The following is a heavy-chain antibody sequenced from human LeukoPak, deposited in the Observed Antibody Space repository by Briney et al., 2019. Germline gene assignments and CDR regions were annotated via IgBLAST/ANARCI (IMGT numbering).Heavy chain of an antibody. D-gene: IGHD1-26*01. V-gene: IGHV1-69*06. CDR1: GGTFSSYA. CDR2: IIPLFGTA. CDR3: ARARVFSDSGSYSEYYYYYMDV. Sequence: GSSVKVSCKASGGTFSSYAISWVRQAPGQGLEWMGGIIPLFGTANYAQKFQGRVTITADKSTSTAYMELSSLRSEDTAVYYCARARVFSDSGSYSEYYYYYMDVWGKGTTVTVSS. J-gene: IGHJ6*03.